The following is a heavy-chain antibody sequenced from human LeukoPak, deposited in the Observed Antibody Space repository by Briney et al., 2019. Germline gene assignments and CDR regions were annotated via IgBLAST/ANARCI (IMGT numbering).Heavy chain of an antibody. J-gene: IGHJ6*02. D-gene: IGHD2-15*01. CDR2: VSSSTVYI. V-gene: IGHV3-21*01. CDR3: ARDRSPGYCSGGGCDSGMDV. CDR1: GFPFSNYN. Sequence: PGGSLRLSCVASGFPFSNYNVNWVRQAPGKGLEWVPLVSSSTVYIHYADSVKGRFTISRDNAKNSLFLQMNSLRVEDTAVYYCARDRSPGYCSGGGCDSGMDVWGQGTTVTVSS.